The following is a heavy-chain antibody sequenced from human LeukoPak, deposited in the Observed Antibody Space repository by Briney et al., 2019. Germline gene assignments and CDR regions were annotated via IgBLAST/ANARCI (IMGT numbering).Heavy chain of an antibody. CDR2: IYYSGST. Sequence: SQTLSLTCTVSGGSISSGDYYWSWIRQPPGKGLEWIGYIYYSGSTYYNPSLKSRVTISVDTSKNQFSLKLSSVPAADTAVYYCARAVGYCSSTSCYVRKSAYYFDYWGQGTLVTVSS. CDR3: ARAVGYCSSTSCYVRKSAYYFDY. D-gene: IGHD2-2*03. V-gene: IGHV4-30-4*01. J-gene: IGHJ4*02. CDR1: GGSISSGDYY.